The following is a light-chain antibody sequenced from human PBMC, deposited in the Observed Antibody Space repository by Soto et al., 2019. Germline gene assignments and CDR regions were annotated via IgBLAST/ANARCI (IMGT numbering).Light chain of an antibody. CDR1: SSTIGSNT. CDR3: ATWGHSLNTDV. CDR2: SND. J-gene: IGLJ1*01. Sequence: QSVLTQPPSASGTPGQRVTIACSGSSSTIGSNTVNWYQQLPGTAPKLLIYSNDQRPSGVPDRFSGSKSGTSASLAISGLQSEDEADYYCATWGHSLNTDVFGTGTKVTVL. V-gene: IGLV1-44*01.